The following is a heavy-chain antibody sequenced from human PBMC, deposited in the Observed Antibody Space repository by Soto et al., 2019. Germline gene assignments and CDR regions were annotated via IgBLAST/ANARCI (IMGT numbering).Heavy chain of an antibody. J-gene: IGHJ6*02. CDR2: IYYSGST. CDR3: ARDRYSSGLYYYGMDV. Sequence: PSETLSLTCTVSGGSISSGGYYWSWIRQHPGKGLEWIGYIYYSGSTYYNPSLKSRVTISVDTSKNQFSLKLSSVTAADTAVYYCARDRYSSGLYYYGMDVWGQGTTVTVSS. D-gene: IGHD6-25*01. CDR1: GGSISSGGYY. V-gene: IGHV4-31*03.